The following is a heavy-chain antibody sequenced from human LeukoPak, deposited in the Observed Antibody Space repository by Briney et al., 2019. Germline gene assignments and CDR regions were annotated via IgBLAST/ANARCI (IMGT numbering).Heavy chain of an antibody. V-gene: IGHV3-53*01. CDR3: ARTARYYYGSGSPGHFDY. CDR2: IYSGGST. CDR1: GFTVCSNY. Sequence: QSGGSLRLSCAASGFTVCSNYMSWVRQAPGKGLEWVSVIYSGGSTYYADSVKGRFTISRDNSKNTLYLQMNSLRAEDTAVYYCARTARYYYGSGSPGHFDYWGQGTLVTVSS. D-gene: IGHD3-10*01. J-gene: IGHJ4*02.